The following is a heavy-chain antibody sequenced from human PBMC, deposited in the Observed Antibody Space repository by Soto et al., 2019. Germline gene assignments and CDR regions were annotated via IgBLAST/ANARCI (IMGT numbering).Heavy chain of an antibody. D-gene: IGHD5-12*01. V-gene: IGHV5-51*01. CDR3: ARRRDGYNLYYYGMDV. CDR2: IYPGDSDT. Sequence: GESLKISCKGSGYSFTSYWIGWVRQMPGKGLEWMGIIYPGDSDTRYSPSFQSQVTISADKSISTAYLQWSSLKASDTAMYYCARRRDGYNLYYYGMDVWGQGTTVTVSS. CDR1: GYSFTSYW. J-gene: IGHJ6*02.